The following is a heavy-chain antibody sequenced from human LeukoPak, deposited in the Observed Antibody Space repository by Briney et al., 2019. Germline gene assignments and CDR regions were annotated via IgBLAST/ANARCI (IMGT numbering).Heavy chain of an antibody. J-gene: IGHJ6*04. Sequence: GESLKISCKGSGYSFTSYWIGWVRQMPGKGLEWMGIIYPGDSDTRYSPSFQGQVTISADKSISTAYLQWSSLKASDTAMYYCARVLYGSGYYYGMDVRGKGTTVTVSS. CDR2: IYPGDSDT. CDR3: ARVLYGSGYYYGMDV. D-gene: IGHD3-16*01. CDR1: GYSFTSYW. V-gene: IGHV5-51*01.